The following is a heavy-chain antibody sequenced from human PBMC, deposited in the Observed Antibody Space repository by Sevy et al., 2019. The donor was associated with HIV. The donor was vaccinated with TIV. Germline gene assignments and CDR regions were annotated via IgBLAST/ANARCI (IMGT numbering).Heavy chain of an antibody. Sequence: GGSLRLSCAASRFTFSNVWMSWVRQAPGKGLQWVAHFKSKTDGGTTDYAAPVRGRFTISRDDSKNTLSLQMNSLKTEDTAVYYCTTGGSLFQHWGQGTLVTVSS. J-gene: IGHJ1*01. CDR3: TTGGSLFQH. V-gene: IGHV3-15*01. D-gene: IGHD3-16*01. CDR1: RFTFSNVW. CDR2: FKSKTDGGTT.